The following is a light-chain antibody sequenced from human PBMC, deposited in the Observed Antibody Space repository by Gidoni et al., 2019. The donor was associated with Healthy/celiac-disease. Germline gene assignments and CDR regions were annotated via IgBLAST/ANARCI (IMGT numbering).Light chain of an antibody. Sequence: DIQMPQSPSTLSASVGDRFTITCRASQSISSWLDWYQQKPGKAPKLLIYKASSLESGVPSRFSGSGSGTEFTLTISSLQPDDFATYYGQQYNSYWTFGQGTKVEIK. V-gene: IGKV1-5*03. CDR3: QQYNSYWT. CDR1: QSISSW. J-gene: IGKJ1*01. CDR2: KAS.